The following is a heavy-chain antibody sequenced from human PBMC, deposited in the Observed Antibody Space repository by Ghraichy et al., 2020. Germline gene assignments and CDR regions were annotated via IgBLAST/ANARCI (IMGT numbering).Heavy chain of an antibody. Sequence: GESLNISCAASGFTVSSNYMSWVRQAPGKGLEWVSVIYSGGSAYYADSVKGRFTISRDNSKNTLYLQMNSLRAEDTAVYYCAREPTTVTTWGGYWGQGTLVTVSS. CDR2: IYSGGSA. CDR3: AREPTTVTTWGGY. V-gene: IGHV3-66*01. CDR1: GFTVSSNY. D-gene: IGHD4-11*01. J-gene: IGHJ4*02.